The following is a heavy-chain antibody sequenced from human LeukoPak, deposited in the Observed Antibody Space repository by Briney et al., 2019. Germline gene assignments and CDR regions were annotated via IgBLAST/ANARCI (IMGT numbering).Heavy chain of an antibody. D-gene: IGHD6-19*01. CDR2: IYPGDSDT. CDR1: GYSFTSYW. V-gene: IGHV5-51*01. CDR3: ARLETHGIAVAGSMDY. Sequence: GESLKISCKGSGYSFTSYWIGWVRQMPGKGLEWMGIIYPGDSDTRYSPSFQGQVTISADKSISTAYLQWSSLKASDTAMYYCARLETHGIAVAGSMDYWGQGTLVTVSS. J-gene: IGHJ4*02.